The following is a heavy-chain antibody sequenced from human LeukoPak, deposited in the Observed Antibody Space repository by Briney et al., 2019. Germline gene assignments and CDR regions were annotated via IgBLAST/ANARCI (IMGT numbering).Heavy chain of an antibody. Sequence: GGSLRLSCVVAGFTVNSGYMNWVRQAPGKGLEWVSVMYSEGVTYYADSVKGRFTISRDNSKNTLYLQMNSLRVDDTAVYYCARFTWELLGWGQGTLVTVSS. V-gene: IGHV3-53*01. J-gene: IGHJ4*02. CDR3: ARFTWELLG. CDR2: MYSEGVT. D-gene: IGHD1-26*01. CDR1: GFTVNSGY.